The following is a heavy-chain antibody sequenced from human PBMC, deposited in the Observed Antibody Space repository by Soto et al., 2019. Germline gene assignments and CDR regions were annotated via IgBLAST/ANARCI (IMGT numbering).Heavy chain of an antibody. CDR3: ARGAVVPAAPYYHGMDV. J-gene: IGHJ6*02. CDR2: IIPIFGTA. Sequence: EASVKVSCKASGGTFSSYAISWVRQAPGQGLEWMGGIIPIFGTANYAQKFQGRVTITADESTSTAYMELSSLRSEDTAVYYCARGAVVPAAPYYHGMDVWGQGTTVTVSS. D-gene: IGHD2-2*01. V-gene: IGHV1-69*13. CDR1: GGTFSSYA.